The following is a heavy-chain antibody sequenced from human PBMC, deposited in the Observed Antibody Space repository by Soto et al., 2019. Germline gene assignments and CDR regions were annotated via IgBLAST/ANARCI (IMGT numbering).Heavy chain of an antibody. CDR1: GFTFSSYA. V-gene: IGHV3-23*01. CDR3: AKAPGNNWFDP. J-gene: IGHJ5*02. Sequence: GGSLRLSCAASGFTFSSYAMSWGRQAPGKGLEWVSAISGSGGSTYYADSVKGRFTISRDNSKNTLYLQMNSLRAADSAVYYCAKAPGNNWFDPWGQGTLVTVSS. CDR2: ISGSGGST.